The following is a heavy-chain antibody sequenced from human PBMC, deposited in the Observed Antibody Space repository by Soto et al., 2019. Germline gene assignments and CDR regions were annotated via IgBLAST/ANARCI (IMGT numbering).Heavy chain of an antibody. V-gene: IGHV1-69*02. J-gene: IGHJ4*02. CDR1: GDTFSFYT. CDR2: VNPILSMS. Sequence: QVQLVQSGAELKKPGSSVKVSCKASGDTFSFYTINWVRQAPGLGLEWMGRVNPILSMSNYAQKFQGRVTMTPDKSTSPAYMGLRSLRSEDPAFYYCATSYGSGYRAFDYWGQGALVTVSS. D-gene: IGHD3-10*01. CDR3: ATSYGSGYRAFDY.